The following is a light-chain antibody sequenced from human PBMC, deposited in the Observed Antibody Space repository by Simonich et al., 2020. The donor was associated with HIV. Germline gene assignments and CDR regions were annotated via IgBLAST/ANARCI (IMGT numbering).Light chain of an antibody. J-gene: IGLJ3*02. CDR3: AAWDDSLNGWV. Sequence: QSVLTQPPSASGTPGQRVTISCSGSSSNIGSNYVYWYQQLPGTAPKLLIYSNNQRPSGVPDRCSGSKSGTSASLAISGLQSEDEADYYCAAWDDSLNGWVFGGGTKLTVL. V-gene: IGLV1-44*01. CDR2: SNN. CDR1: SSNIGSNY.